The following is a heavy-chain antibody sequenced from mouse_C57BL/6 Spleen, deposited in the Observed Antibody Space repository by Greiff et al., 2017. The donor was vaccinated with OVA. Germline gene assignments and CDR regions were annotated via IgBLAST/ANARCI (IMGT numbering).Heavy chain of an antibody. CDR1: GYTFTSYW. J-gene: IGHJ2*01. D-gene: IGHD2-2*01. CDR2: LYPSDIET. Sequence: VQLQQPGAELVRPGSSVKLSCKASGYTFTSYWMDWVKQRPGQGLEWIGNLYPSDIETHYNQKFKDKATLTVDKSSSTAYMQLSSLTSEDSAVYYCAREGLRGYFDYWGQGTTLTVSS. CDR3: AREGLRGYFDY. V-gene: IGHV1-61*01.